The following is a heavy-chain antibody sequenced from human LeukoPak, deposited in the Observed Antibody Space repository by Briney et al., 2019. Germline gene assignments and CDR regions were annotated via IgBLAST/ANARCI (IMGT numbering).Heavy chain of an antibody. CDR1: GGSIIISNYY. V-gene: IGHV4-39*01. J-gene: IGHJ4*02. CDR3: ARLTDF. Sequence: SETLSLTCTVSGGSIIISNYYWGWIRQSPGEGLECIGKISYSGSTYYNPSLRSRVHMSVDTSTNQFSLKLSSVTAADTAVYYCARLTDFWGQGILVTVST. CDR2: ISYSGST.